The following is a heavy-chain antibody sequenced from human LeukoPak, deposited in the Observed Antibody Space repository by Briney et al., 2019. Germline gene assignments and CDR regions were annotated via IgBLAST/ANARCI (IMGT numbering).Heavy chain of an antibody. CDR2: ISYDGSNK. D-gene: IGHD2-15*01. J-gene: IGHJ3*02. CDR3: AKDGAKYCSGGSCYAFDI. V-gene: IGHV3-30*18. Sequence: GGSLRLSCAASGFTFSRYWMSWVRQAPGKGLEWVAVISYDGSNKYYADSVKGRFTISRDNSKNTLYLQMNSLRAEDTAVYYCAKDGAKYCSGGSCYAFDIWGQGTMVTVSS. CDR1: GFTFSRYW.